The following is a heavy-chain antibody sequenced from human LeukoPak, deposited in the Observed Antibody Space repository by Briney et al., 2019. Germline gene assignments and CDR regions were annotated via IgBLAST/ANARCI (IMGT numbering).Heavy chain of an antibody. V-gene: IGHV1-2*02. CDR2: INPNSGGT. J-gene: IGHJ4*02. CDR1: GYTFTGYY. D-gene: IGHD5-24*01. CDR3: AREGRNGYNEGYFDY. Sequence: GASVKVSCKASGYTFTGYYMHWVRQAPGQGLDWMGWINPNSGGTKYAQNFQGRVTLTTDTSINTAYMELSSLRSDDTAVYYCAREGRNGYNEGYFDYWGQGGLVSVSS.